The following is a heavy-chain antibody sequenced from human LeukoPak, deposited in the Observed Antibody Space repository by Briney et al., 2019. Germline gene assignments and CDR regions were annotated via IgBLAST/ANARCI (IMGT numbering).Heavy chain of an antibody. D-gene: IGHD3-22*01. Sequence: PGGSLRLSCAASGFTFSSYGIHWVRQAPGKGLEWVAAISYDGSDTYRADSVKGRFTISRDNSKNTLYLQMNSLRPEDTAVYYCAKDNYYDSSAFVDYWGQGTRVTVSS. CDR3: AKDNYYDSSAFVDY. CDR1: GFTFSSYG. J-gene: IGHJ4*02. V-gene: IGHV3-30*18. CDR2: ISYDGSDT.